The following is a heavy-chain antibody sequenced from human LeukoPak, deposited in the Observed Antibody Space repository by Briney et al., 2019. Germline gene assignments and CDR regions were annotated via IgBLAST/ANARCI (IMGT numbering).Heavy chain of an antibody. V-gene: IGHV3-21*01. CDR1: GFTFDDYT. D-gene: IGHD3-3*01. J-gene: IGHJ4*02. CDR3: ARERNFYYFDY. CDR2: ITGDCNYI. Sequence: GGSLRLSCAASGFTFDDYTMTWVRQAPGKGLEWVSSITGDCNYIFYADSVKGRFTISRDNAQNSLFLELNSLRGEDTAVYYCARERNFYYFDYWGQGALVTVSS.